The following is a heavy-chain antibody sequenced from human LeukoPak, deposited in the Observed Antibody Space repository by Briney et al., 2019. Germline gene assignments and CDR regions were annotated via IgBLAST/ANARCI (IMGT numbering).Heavy chain of an antibody. CDR2: IYTSGST. Sequence: SETLSLTCTVSGGSMSSYFWSWSRQPAGKGLEWIGRIYTSGSTNYNPSLQSRVTMSVDTSNNQFSLKINSVTAADTAVYYCARKRKGAYDFDFWGEGTVVTVSS. J-gene: IGHJ4*02. CDR3: ARKRKGAYDFDF. D-gene: IGHD3-16*01. CDR1: GGSMSSYF. V-gene: IGHV4-4*07.